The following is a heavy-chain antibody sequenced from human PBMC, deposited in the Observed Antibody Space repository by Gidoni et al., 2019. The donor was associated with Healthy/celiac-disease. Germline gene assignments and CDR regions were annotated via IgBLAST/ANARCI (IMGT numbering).Heavy chain of an antibody. CDR3: ARDLAQIFGVVIRALDY. Sequence: QVQLVESGGGVVQPGRSLRLSCAASRFTFSSDGMLWVRQAPGKGLEGVAVIWYDGSNKYYADSVKGRFTISRDNSKNTLYLQMNSLRAEDTAVYYCARDLAQIFGVVIRALDYWGQGTLVTVSS. V-gene: IGHV3-33*01. D-gene: IGHD3-3*01. CDR2: IWYDGSNK. CDR1: RFTFSSDG. J-gene: IGHJ4*02.